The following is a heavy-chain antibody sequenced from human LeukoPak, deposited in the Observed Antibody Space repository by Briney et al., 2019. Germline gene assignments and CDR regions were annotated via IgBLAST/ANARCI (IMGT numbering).Heavy chain of an antibody. V-gene: IGHV3-21*01. CDR3: ARMAGSSGNWFDP. J-gene: IGHJ5*02. CDR2: ISSSSSYI. D-gene: IGHD3-10*01. Sequence: GGSLRLSCAASGFTFSSYSMNWVRQAPGKGLEWVSSISSSSSYIYYADSVKGRFTISRDNAKNSLYLQMNSLRAEDTAVYYCARMAGSSGNWFDPWGQGTLVTVSS. CDR1: GFTFSSYS.